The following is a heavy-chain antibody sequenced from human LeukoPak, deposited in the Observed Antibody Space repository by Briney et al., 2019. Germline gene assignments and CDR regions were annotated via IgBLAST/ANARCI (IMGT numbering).Heavy chain of an antibody. Sequence: SVKVSCKASGGTFSSYTISWVRQAPGQGLEWMGRIIPILGIANYARKFQGRVTITADKSTSTAYMELSSLRSEDTAVYYCARDRVRFLEWFSDAFDIWGQGTMVTVSS. CDR2: IIPILGIA. CDR1: GGTFSSYT. V-gene: IGHV1-69*04. J-gene: IGHJ3*02. D-gene: IGHD3-3*01. CDR3: ARDRVRFLEWFSDAFDI.